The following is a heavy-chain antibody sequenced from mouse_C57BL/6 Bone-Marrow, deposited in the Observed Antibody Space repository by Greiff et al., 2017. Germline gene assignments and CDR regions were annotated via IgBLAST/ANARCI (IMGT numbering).Heavy chain of an antibody. CDR2: IDPSDSEP. J-gene: IGHJ2*01. CDR3: ARSSLLRKGY. CDR1: GYTFTSYW. Sequence: QVQLQQPGAELVKPGASVKLSCKASGYTFTSYWMQWVKQRPGQGLEWIGEIDPSDSEPNYNQKFKGKATLTVDTSSSKAYMQLSSLISDDSAVYYSARSSLLRKGYWGQGNTLTGTS. D-gene: IGHD1-2*01. V-gene: IGHV1-50*01.